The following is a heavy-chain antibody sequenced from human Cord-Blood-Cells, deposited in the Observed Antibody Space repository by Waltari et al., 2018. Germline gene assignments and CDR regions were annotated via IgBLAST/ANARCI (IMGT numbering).Heavy chain of an antibody. Sequence: QVQLVQSGAEVKKPGSSVKVSCKASGGTFSSYATSWVRQAPGQGLEWMGGIIPIFGTANYAQKFQGRVTITADESTSTAYMELSSLRSEDTAVYYCARDRYGSGSYGSFAFDIWGQGTMVTVSS. D-gene: IGHD3-10*01. V-gene: IGHV1-69*01. J-gene: IGHJ3*02. CDR2: IIPIFGTA. CDR3: ARDRYGSGSYGSFAFDI. CDR1: GGTFSSYA.